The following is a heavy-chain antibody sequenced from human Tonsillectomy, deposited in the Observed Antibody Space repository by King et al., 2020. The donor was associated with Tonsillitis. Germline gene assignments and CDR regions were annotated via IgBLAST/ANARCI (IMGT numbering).Heavy chain of an antibody. Sequence: QLQESGPGLVKPSETRSLTCTVSGGSISSYYWSWIRQPPGKGLEWIGYIYCSGSTNYNPSLKSRVTISVDTSKKQFSLKLSSVTAADTAVYYCARGRGISPWGGSGSSYFDYWGQGTLVTVSS. CDR3: ARGRGISPWGGSGSSYFDY. CDR1: GGSISSYY. CDR2: IYCSGST. V-gene: IGHV4-59*01. J-gene: IGHJ4*01. D-gene: IGHD3-10*01.